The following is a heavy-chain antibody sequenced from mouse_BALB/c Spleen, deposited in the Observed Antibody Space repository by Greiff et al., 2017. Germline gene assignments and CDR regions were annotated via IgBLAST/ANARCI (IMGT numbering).Heavy chain of an antibody. CDR1: GYTFTSYY. CDR3: TRIGNYGTEGYYAMDY. V-gene: IGHV1S81*02. J-gene: IGHJ4*01. Sequence: GAELVKPGASVKLSCKASGYTFTSYYMYWVKQRPGQGLEWIGEINPSNGGTNFNEKFKSKATLTVDKSSSTAYMQLSSLTSEDSAVYYCTRIGNYGTEGYYAMDYWGQGTSVTVSA. CDR2: INPSNGGT. D-gene: IGHD2-1*01.